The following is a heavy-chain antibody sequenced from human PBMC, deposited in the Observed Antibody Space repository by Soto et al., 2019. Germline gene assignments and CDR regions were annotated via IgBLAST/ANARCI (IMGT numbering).Heavy chain of an antibody. CDR1: GYTFTHYY. D-gene: IGHD2-8*01. Sequence: QVQLVQSGAEVKKPGASVKVSCKASGYTFTHYYIHWVRQAPGQGLEWMGMINPSGGSTDYEQKFQGKVTITTDTSTTTVDMELSCLRSDDTAVYYCARPHFPGCINGVCYPCDHWGQGTLVTVSS. V-gene: IGHV1-46*01. CDR3: ARPHFPGCINGVCYPCDH. CDR2: INPSGGST. J-gene: IGHJ4*02.